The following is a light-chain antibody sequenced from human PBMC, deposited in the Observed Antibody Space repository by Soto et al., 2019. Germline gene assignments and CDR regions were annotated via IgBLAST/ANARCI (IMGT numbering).Light chain of an antibody. CDR1: QSVSSN. CDR3: QQYNNWPPLT. V-gene: IGKV3-15*01. Sequence: ERVMTQSPATLSVSPGERATLSCRASQSVSSNLAWYQQKPGQAPRLLIYGASTRATGIPARFSGSGSGTEFTLTISSLQSEDFAVYYCQQYNNWPPLTFGQGTKV. CDR2: GAS. J-gene: IGKJ1*01.